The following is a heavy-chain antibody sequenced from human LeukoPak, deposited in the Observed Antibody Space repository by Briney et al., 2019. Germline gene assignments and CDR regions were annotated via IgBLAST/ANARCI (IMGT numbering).Heavy chain of an antibody. CDR1: GYTFTSYG. J-gene: IGHJ4*02. CDR2: ISAYNGNT. V-gene: IGHV1-18*01. Sequence: ASVKVSCKASGYTFTSYGISWVRQAPGQGLEWMGWISAYNGNTNYAQKLQGRVTMTTDTSTSTAYMELRSLRSDDTAVYYCTREALYFDWLLPDYWGQGTLVTASS. D-gene: IGHD3-9*01. CDR3: TREALYFDWLLPDY.